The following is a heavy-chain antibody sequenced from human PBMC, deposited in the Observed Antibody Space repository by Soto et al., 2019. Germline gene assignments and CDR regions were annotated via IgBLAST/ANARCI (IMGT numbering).Heavy chain of an antibody. CDR1: GFTFSSYG. V-gene: IGHV3-30*03. CDR2: ISDYGSNT. CDR3: ARMRIAATQNRDYYYYMDV. J-gene: IGHJ6*03. D-gene: IGHD2-15*01. Sequence: GGSLRLSCAASGFTFSSYGMHWVRQAPGKGLEWVAVISDYGSNTYYADSVKGRFTSSRDNAKNSLSLQMNSLGPEDTAMYYCARMRIAATQNRDYYYYMDVWGQGTTVTVSS.